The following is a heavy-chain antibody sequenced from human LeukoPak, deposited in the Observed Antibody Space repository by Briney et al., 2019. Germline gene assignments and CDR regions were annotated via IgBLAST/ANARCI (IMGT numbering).Heavy chain of an antibody. V-gene: IGHV3-23*01. CDR2: ISGSGGTT. J-gene: IGHJ3*02. D-gene: IGHD5-18*01. Sequence: GGSLRLSCAASGFTFSSYGMSWVRQAPRKGLEWVSSISGSGGTTYYADSVKGRFTISRDNTTNTLYLQMNNLRADDTAVYSCAKDPPTVMANAFHIWGQGTMVTVS. CDR3: AKDPPTVMANAFHI. CDR1: GFTFSSYG.